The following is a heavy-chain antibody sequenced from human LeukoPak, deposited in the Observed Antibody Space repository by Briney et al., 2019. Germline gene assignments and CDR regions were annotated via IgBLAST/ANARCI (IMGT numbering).Heavy chain of an antibody. D-gene: IGHD6-6*01. J-gene: IGHJ4*02. CDR2: INWNGGST. CDR1: GFTFDDYG. Sequence: GGSLRLSCAASGFTFDDYGMSWVRQAPGKGLEWVSGINWNGGSTGYADSVKGRFTISRDNAKNSLYLQMNSLRAEDRALYYCARGFAAARPVYWGQGTLVTVSS. V-gene: IGHV3-20*04. CDR3: ARGFAAARPVY.